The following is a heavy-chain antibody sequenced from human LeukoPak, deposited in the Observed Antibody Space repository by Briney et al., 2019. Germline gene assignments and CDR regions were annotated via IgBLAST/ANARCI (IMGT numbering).Heavy chain of an antibody. Sequence: PSETLSLTCAVYGGSSSGYYWSWIRQPPGKGLEWIGEINHSGSTNYNPSLKSRVTISVDTSKNQFSLKLSSVTAADTAVYYCARGYRTGVYYYYGMDVWGQGTTVTVSS. CDR3: ARGYRTGVYYYYGMDV. D-gene: IGHD3-16*02. CDR1: GGSSSGYY. CDR2: INHSGST. V-gene: IGHV4-34*01. J-gene: IGHJ6*02.